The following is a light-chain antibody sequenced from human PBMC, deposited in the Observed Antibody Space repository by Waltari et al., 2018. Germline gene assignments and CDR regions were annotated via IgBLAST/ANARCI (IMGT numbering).Light chain of an antibody. Sequence: DVVMNQSPLSLPVTLGQPASISCRSGQSLVNTDGNTYLSWFQQRPGQSPRRLIYKVSNRDSGVPDRFSGSGSGTDFTLKISGVEAEDIGIYYCMQGIHWPFTFGPGTKVDIK. J-gene: IGKJ3*01. CDR3: MQGIHWPFT. CDR1: QSLVNTDGNTY. V-gene: IGKV2-30*01. CDR2: KVS.